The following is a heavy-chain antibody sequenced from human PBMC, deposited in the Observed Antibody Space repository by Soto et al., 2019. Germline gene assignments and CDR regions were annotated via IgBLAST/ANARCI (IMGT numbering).Heavy chain of an antibody. CDR2: ISSSSSYI. Sequence: GGSLRLSCAASGFTFSSYSMNWVRQAPGKGLEWVSSISSSSSYIYYADSVKGRFTISRDNAKNSLYLQMNSLRAEDTAVYYCARVYIVVVRPRTLGMDVWGQGTTVTVSS. V-gene: IGHV3-21*01. CDR1: GFTFSSYS. J-gene: IGHJ6*02. CDR3: ARVYIVVVRPRTLGMDV. D-gene: IGHD2-2*01.